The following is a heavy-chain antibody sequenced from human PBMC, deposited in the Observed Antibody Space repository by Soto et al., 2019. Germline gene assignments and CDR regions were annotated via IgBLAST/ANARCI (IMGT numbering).Heavy chain of an antibody. J-gene: IGHJ4*02. Sequence: EVPLLESGGGLVQPGGSLRLSCAASGFTFSSYAMSWVRQAPGKGLEGVSAISGSGGSTYYADSVKGRCTISRDNSKNTLYLQMNSLRAEDTAVYYCAKGRQWLADFDYWGQGTLVTVSS. V-gene: IGHV3-23*01. CDR3: AKGRQWLADFDY. D-gene: IGHD6-19*01. CDR2: ISGSGGST. CDR1: GFTFSSYA.